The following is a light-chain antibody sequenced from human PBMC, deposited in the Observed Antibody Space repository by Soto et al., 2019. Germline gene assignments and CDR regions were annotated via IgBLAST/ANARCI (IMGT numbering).Light chain of an antibody. CDR3: SSYTSSSLYV. CDR2: DVS. Sequence: SSLTQPASLSGSPVQAITISCTGTSSDVGGYDYVSWYQHHPGKAPKLMIYDVSNRPSGVSNRFSGSKSGNTASLTISGLQAEDEDDYYCSSYTSSSLYVFGTGTEVTV. V-gene: IGLV2-14*03. J-gene: IGLJ1*01. CDR1: SSDVGGYDY.